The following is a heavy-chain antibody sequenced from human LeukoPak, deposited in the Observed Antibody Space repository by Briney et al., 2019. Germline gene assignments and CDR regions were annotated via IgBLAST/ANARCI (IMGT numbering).Heavy chain of an antibody. Sequence: GRSLRLSCAASGFTFSSYWMHWVRQAPGKGLVWVSGISWNSGSIGYADSVKGRFTISRDNAKNSLYLQMNSLRAEDTAVYYCARDLRYSLAVAGFDYWGQGTLVTVSS. CDR3: ARDLRYSLAVAGFDY. CDR1: GFTFSSYW. CDR2: ISWNSGSI. V-gene: IGHV3-74*01. J-gene: IGHJ4*02. D-gene: IGHD6-19*01.